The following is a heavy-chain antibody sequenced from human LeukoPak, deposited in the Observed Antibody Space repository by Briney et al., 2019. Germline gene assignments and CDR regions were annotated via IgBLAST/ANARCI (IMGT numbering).Heavy chain of an antibody. CDR2: IYPGDSDT. CDR3: ARHRGRYCSSTSCRLGGIVDY. Sequence: ESLKISCKGSGYSFTSYWIGWVRQMPGKGLEWMGIIYPGDSDTRYSPSFQGQVTFSADKSISTADLQWSSLKASDTAMYYCARHRGRYCSSTSCRLGGIVDYWGQGTLVTVSS. D-gene: IGHD2-2*01. J-gene: IGHJ4*02. CDR1: GYSFTSYW. V-gene: IGHV5-51*01.